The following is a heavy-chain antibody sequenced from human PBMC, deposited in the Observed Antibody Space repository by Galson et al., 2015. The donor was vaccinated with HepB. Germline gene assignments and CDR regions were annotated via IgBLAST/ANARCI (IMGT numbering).Heavy chain of an antibody. V-gene: IGHV3-23*01. J-gene: IGHJ4*02. CDR1: GFTFSNYA. D-gene: IGHD6-19*01. CDR3: AKTYNSDWYEFDY. CDR2: ISGSGGGT. Sequence: SLRLSCAASGFTFSNYAMNWVRQAPGKGLKWVSAISGSGGGTYYADTVKGRFTISRDKSKNTLRLQMNSLRAEDRAIYYCAKTYNSDWYEFDYGGQGTLVTVSS.